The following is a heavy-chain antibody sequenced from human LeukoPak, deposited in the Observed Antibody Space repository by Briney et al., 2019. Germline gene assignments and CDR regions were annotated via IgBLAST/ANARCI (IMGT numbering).Heavy chain of an antibody. CDR1: GFILSDHY. V-gene: IGHV3-7*01. Sequence: QPGGSLRLSCAASGFILSDHYMDWVRQGPGKGLEWVANIKQDGSEKYYVDSVKGRFTISRDNAKNSLYLQMNSLRAEDTAVYYCARDWIQLWLRGNWFDPWGQGTLVTVSS. J-gene: IGHJ5*02. CDR2: IKQDGSEK. CDR3: ARDWIQLWLRGNWFDP. D-gene: IGHD5-18*01.